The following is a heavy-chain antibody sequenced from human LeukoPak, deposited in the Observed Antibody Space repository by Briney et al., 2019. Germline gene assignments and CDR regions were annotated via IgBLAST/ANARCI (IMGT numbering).Heavy chain of an antibody. CDR1: GFTFDDYA. J-gene: IGHJ4*02. CDR2: ISWNSGSI. Sequence: GGSLRLSCAASGFTFDDYAMRWVRQAPGKGLEWVSGISWNSGSIGYADSVKGRFTISRDNAKNSLYLQMNSLRAEDTALYYCAKDTAGFFDYWGQGTLVTVSS. CDR3: AKDTAGFFDY. D-gene: IGHD6-13*01. V-gene: IGHV3-9*01.